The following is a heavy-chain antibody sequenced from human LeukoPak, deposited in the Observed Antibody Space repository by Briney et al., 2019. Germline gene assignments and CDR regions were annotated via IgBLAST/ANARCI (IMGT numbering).Heavy chain of an antibody. CDR1: GFTFTSYA. J-gene: IGHJ4*02. CDR3: ARVPDSSSWYPRYYFDY. V-gene: IGHV1-18*01. CDR2: ISAYNGDT. Sequence: ASVKVSCRASGFTFTSYAISWIRQAPGQGLEWMGWISAYNGDTNYAQKLQGRVTMTTDTSTSTAYMELRSLRSDDTAVYYCARVPDSSSWYPRYYFDYWGQGTLVTVSS. D-gene: IGHD6-13*01.